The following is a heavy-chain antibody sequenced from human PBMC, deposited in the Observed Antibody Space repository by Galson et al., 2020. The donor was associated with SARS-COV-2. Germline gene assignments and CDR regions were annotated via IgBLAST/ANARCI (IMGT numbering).Heavy chain of an antibody. CDR2: INSRSSPI. D-gene: IGHD2-15*01. V-gene: IGHV3-48*01. J-gene: IGHJ4*02. CDR3: TKDCDGTCWFDY. CDR1: GFTFGSYS. Sequence: GESLKISCAGSGFTFGSYSMNWVRQAPGKGLEWLAYINSRSSPIMYADSVKGRFTVSRDNARNSLYLQIDSLRAEDTAVYYCTKDCDGTCWFDYWSQGTLVTVSS.